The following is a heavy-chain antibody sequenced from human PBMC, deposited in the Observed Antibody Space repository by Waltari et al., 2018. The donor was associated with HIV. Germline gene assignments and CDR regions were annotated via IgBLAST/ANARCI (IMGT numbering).Heavy chain of an antibody. V-gene: IGHV2-26*01. D-gene: IGHD3-22*01. J-gene: IGHJ6*02. CDR1: GFSLNNPRLG. Sequence: QVTLKESGPVLVKPTDTLTLTCSVSGFSLNNPRLGVSWIRQPPGKALEWLAHIFSDDERAYSTSLKTRLTISKDTSKWQVVLTMTNMDPVDTATYYFARIRPYYDSTGFYYYYYGMDVWGHGTTVTVSS. CDR2: IFSDDER. CDR3: ARIRPYYDSTGFYYYYYGMDV.